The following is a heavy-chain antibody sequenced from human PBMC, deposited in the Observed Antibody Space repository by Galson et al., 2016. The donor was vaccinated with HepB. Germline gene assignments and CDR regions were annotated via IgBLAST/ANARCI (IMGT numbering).Heavy chain of an antibody. CDR1: EFTFRTYW. Sequence: SLRLSCAASEFTFRTYWMHWVRQSPGMGLVWVSRISSDGLTTTYADSVKGRFTISRDNGRNTLYLQMNSLRAEDTGVYYCARDQTRRGPTTFDNWGQGTLVTVSS. V-gene: IGHV3-74*03. D-gene: IGHD1-26*01. CDR2: ISSDGLTT. J-gene: IGHJ4*02. CDR3: ARDQTRRGPTTFDN.